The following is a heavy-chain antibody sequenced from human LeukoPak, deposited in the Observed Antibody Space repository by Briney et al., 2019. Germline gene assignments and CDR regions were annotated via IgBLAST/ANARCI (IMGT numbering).Heavy chain of an antibody. D-gene: IGHD1-26*01. V-gene: IGHV3-49*04. CDR1: GFMFGEYS. CDR3: TSPEGGTYYFDY. J-gene: IGHJ4*02. CDR2: IRSKTYGGTA. Sequence: GGSLRLXCADSGFMFGEYSISWDRQAPGKGLEWVGSIRSKTYGGTAQYAASVKGRFTISRDDSRSSAYLQMNSLKTEDTAVYFCTSPEGGTYYFDYWGQGTLVTVSS.